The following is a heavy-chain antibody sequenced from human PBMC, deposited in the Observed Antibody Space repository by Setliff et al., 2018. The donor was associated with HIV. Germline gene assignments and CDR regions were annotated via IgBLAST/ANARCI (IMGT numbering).Heavy chain of an antibody. D-gene: IGHD6-13*01. V-gene: IGHV4-39*01. Sequence: SETLSLTCTVSGGSISSGSYYWAWLRQPPGKGLEWIGSAYSSGSTYHSPSFKSRITISVDTSNNQFSLRLNSVTATDTAVYFCARRGGISATLSVRAFDSWGQGTLVTVSS. CDR3: ARRGGISATLSVRAFDS. J-gene: IGHJ4*02. CDR1: GGSISSGSYY. CDR2: AYSSGST.